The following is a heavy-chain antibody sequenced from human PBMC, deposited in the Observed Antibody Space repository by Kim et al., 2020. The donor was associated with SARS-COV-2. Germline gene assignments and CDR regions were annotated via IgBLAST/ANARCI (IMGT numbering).Heavy chain of an antibody. Sequence: SVKVSCKASGGTFSSYAISWVRQAPGQGLEWMGGIIPIFGTANYAQKFQGRVTITADESTSTAYMELSSLRSEDTAVYYCARVYYYDSSGLPGYFQHWGQGTLVTVSS. CDR2: IIPIFGTA. J-gene: IGHJ1*01. CDR1: GGTFSSYA. CDR3: ARVYYYDSSGLPGYFQH. V-gene: IGHV1-69*13. D-gene: IGHD3-22*01.